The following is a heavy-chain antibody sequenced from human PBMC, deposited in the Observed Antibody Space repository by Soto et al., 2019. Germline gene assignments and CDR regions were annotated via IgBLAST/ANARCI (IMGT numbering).Heavy chain of an antibody. CDR3: ARDVPLNYYDGTFSYYAMDV. Sequence: SVKVSCKASGGTFSSHAISWVRQAPGQGLEWMGGIIPFFKAANYAQKFQARVTITADDSTSTAYMDLYSLRSEDTAVYYCARDVPLNYYDGTFSYYAMDVWGQGTTVTVSS. CDR1: GGTFSSHA. J-gene: IGHJ6*02. V-gene: IGHV1-69*13. D-gene: IGHD3-16*01. CDR2: IIPFFKAA.